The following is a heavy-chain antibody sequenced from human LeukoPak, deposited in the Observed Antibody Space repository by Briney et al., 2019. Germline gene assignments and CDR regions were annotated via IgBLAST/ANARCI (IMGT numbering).Heavy chain of an antibody. CDR2: ISSSSSTI. CDR3: ARGNYDFWSGYDDAFDI. CDR1: GFTFSSYS. V-gene: IGHV3-48*01. Sequence: GSLRLSCAASGFTFSSYSMNWVRQAPGKGLEWLSYISSSSSTIYYADSVKGRFTISRDNAKNSLYLQMNSLRAEDTAVYYCARGNYDFWSGYDDAFDIWGQGTMVTVSS. J-gene: IGHJ3*02. D-gene: IGHD3-3*01.